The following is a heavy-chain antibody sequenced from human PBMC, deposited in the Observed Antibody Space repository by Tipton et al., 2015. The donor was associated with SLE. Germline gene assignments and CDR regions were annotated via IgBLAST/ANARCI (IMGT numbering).Heavy chain of an antibody. D-gene: IGHD3-10*01. CDR2: IHASGSSGST. Sequence: TLSLTCTVSGGSISSGGHYWSWIRQPAGKGLEWIGRIHASGSSGSTEYNPSLKSRVSMSLDTSKNQFSLKLSSVTAADTAVYYCARQRLRLLSPLDAWGQGTTVTVS. V-gene: IGHV4-61*02. J-gene: IGHJ6*02. CDR1: GGSISSGGHY. CDR3: ARQRLRLLSPLDA.